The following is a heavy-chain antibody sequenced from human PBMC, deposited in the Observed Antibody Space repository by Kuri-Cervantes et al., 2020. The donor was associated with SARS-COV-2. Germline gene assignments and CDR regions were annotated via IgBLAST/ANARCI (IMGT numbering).Heavy chain of an antibody. J-gene: IGHJ4*02. Sequence: SETLSLTCTVSGGSISSGSYYWSWIRQPAGKGLEWIGRFYTSGSTNYNPSLKSRITISVDTSKNQFSLKLSSVTAADTAVYYCARGIAAAGYDYWGQGTLVTVSS. CDR1: GGSISSGSYY. D-gene: IGHD6-13*01. CDR2: FYTSGST. CDR3: ARGIAAAGYDY. V-gene: IGHV4-61*02.